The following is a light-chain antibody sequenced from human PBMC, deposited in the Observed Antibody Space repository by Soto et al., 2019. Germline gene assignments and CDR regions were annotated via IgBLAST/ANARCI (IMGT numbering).Light chain of an antibody. CDR1: SSNIGSNT. V-gene: IGLV1-44*01. J-gene: IGLJ1*01. CDR3: EAWDESLNGLYV. CDR2: SNN. Sequence: VLTQPPSASGTPGQRVTISCSGSSSNIGSNTVNWYQQLPGTAPKLLIHSNNQRPSGVPDRFSGSKSGTSASLAISGLQSEDEADYYCEAWDESLNGLYVFGNGTKVTVL.